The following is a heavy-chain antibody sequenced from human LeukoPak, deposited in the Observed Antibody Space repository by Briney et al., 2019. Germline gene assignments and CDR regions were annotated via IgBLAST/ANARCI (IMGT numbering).Heavy chain of an antibody. D-gene: IGHD6-6*01. CDR2: INSDGSEG. CDR1: GFTFSGFW. V-gene: IGHV3-7*03. CDR3: ARSSYSSSSSV. Sequence: GGSLRLSCAVSGFTFSGFWMSWSRQAPGKGLEWVASINSDGSEGYYADVVKGRFTISKDNAKNSLYLQINSLRAEDTAVYYCARSSYSSSSSVWGQGTMVTVSS. J-gene: IGHJ3*01.